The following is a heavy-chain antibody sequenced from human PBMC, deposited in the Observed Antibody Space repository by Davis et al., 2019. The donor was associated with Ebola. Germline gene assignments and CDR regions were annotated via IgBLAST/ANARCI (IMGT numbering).Heavy chain of an antibody. J-gene: IGHJ6*02. V-gene: IGHV3-9*01. CDR2: ISWNSGSI. Sequence: SLKISCAASGFTFDDYAMHWVRQAPGKGLEWVSGISWNSGSIGYADSVKGRFTISRDNSKNTLYLQMNSLRAEDTAVYYCARQAFMDVWGQGTTVTVSS. CDR1: GFTFDDYA. CDR3: ARQAFMDV.